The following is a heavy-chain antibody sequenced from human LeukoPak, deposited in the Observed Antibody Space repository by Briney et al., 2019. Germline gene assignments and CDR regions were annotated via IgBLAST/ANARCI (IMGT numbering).Heavy chain of an antibody. Sequence: QPGGSLRLSCTASGFTFSNYALHWVRQAPGKGLEWVAVTSYADSVKGRFTISRDNSKNTLYLQMNSLRAEDMAVYYCAKDRYSSSWSRPFDYWGQGTLVTVSS. CDR1: GFTFSNYA. CDR3: AKDRYSSSWSRPFDY. D-gene: IGHD6-13*01. J-gene: IGHJ4*02. V-gene: IGHV3-30*07. CDR2: TSY.